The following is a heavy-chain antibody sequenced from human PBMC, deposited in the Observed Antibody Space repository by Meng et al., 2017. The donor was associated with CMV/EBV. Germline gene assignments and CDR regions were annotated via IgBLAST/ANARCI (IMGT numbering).Heavy chain of an antibody. Sequence: SCAASGFTFSNAWMSWVRQAPGKGLEWVGRIKSKTDGGTPDYAAPVKGRLTISREDSNNTLYLQMNSLKTEDTAVYYCTTEEIYGSNYWGQGTLVTVSS. CDR1: GFTFSNAW. D-gene: IGHD5-12*01. CDR3: TTEEIYGSNY. J-gene: IGHJ4*02. CDR2: IKSKTDGGTP. V-gene: IGHV3-15*01.